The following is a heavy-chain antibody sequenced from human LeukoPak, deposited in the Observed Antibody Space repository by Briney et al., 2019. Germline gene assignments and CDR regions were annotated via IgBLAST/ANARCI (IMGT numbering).Heavy chain of an antibody. CDR3: AKDLHGAFDY. D-gene: IGHD3-10*01. J-gene: IGHJ4*02. CDR2: ISANGINT. Sequence: GESLRLSCAASGFSFSIYGMSWVRQAPGKGLHWLSAISANGINTYYADSVKGRFTISRDNSKNRLYLHMHSLRADDTALYYCAKDLHGAFDYWGQGILVTVSS. V-gene: IGHV3-23*01. CDR1: GFSFSIYG.